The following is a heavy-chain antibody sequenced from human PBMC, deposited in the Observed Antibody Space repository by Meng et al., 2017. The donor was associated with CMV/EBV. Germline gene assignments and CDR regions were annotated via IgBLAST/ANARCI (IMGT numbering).Heavy chain of an antibody. CDR1: GFTFRTYN. Sequence: GGSLRLSCAASGFTFRTYNMNWVRQAPGRGLEWVSSITSNSDYVRYAGSVKGRFTISRDNVKNALYLQLNNVRAEDTALYYCARVGPRVTFVGFSFDFWGLGTLVTSPQ. V-gene: IGHV3-21*01. CDR3: ARVGPRVTFVGFSFDF. D-gene: IGHD3/OR15-3a*01. CDR2: ITSNSDYV. J-gene: IGHJ4*02.